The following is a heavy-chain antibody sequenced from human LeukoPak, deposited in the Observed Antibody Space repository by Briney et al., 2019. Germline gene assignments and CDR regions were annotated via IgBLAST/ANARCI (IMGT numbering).Heavy chain of an antibody. CDR1: GYTFTSYY. CDR3: ARDSRRNSGWYGPYYYYYGMDV. Sequence: GASVKVSCKASGYTFTSYYMHWVRQAPGQGLEWMGIINPSGGSTSYAQKFQGRVTMTRDTSTSTVYMELSSLRSEDTAVYYCARDSRRNSGWYGPYYYYYGMDVWGQGTTVTVSS. CDR2: INPSGGST. V-gene: IGHV1-46*01. J-gene: IGHJ6*02. D-gene: IGHD6-19*01.